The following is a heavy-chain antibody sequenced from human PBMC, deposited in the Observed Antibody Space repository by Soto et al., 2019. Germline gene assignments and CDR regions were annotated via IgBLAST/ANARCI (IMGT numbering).Heavy chain of an antibody. CDR2: ISAYNGNT. J-gene: IGHJ5*02. CDR3: ARDHRDRYCSGGSCHLRPHVEALNWFDP. V-gene: IGHV1-18*01. Sequence: ASVKVSCEASGYTFTSYGISGVRQAPGQGLEWMGWISAYNGNTNYAQKLQGRVTMTTDTSTSTAYMELRSLRSDDTAVYYCARDHRDRYCSGGSCHLRPHVEALNWFDPWGQGTLVTVSS. D-gene: IGHD2-15*01. CDR1: GYTFTSYG.